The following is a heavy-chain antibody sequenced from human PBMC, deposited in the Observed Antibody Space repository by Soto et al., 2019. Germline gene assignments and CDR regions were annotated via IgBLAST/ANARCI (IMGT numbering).Heavy chain of an antibody. Sequence: GGSLRLSCAASGFTFSSYAMSWVRQAPGKGLEWVSAISGSGSSTYYADSVKGRVSISRDSSKNTLYLQMNRLGAEDAAVYVCAVAVIVVVVDGNMAFDYWGQGTLVTVSS. CDR1: GFTFSSYA. CDR3: AVAVIVVVVDGNMAFDY. D-gene: IGHD2-15*01. V-gene: IGHV3-23*01. J-gene: IGHJ4*02. CDR2: ISGSGSST.